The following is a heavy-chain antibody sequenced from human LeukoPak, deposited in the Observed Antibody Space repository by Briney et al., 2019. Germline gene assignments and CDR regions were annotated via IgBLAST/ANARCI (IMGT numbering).Heavy chain of an antibody. J-gene: IGHJ4*02. Sequence: ASVKVSCKASGYTFTGYYMHWVRQAPGQGLEWMGRINPNSGGTNYAQKFQGRVTMTRDTSISTAYMELSRLGSDDTAVYYCARGRSSSVFDYWAQGTLVTVSS. D-gene: IGHD6-6*01. CDR2: INPNSGGT. CDR1: GYTFTGYY. CDR3: ARGRSSSVFDY. V-gene: IGHV1-2*06.